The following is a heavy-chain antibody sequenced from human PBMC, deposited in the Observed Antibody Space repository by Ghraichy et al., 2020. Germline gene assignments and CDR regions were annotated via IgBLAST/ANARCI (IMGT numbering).Heavy chain of an antibody. CDR3: ARGRVRWQLTPTYYFDY. Sequence: GSLRLSCAVYGGSFSGYYWSWIRQPPGKGLEWIGEINHSGSTNYNPSLKSRVTISVDTSKNQFSLKLSSVTAADTAVYYCARGRVRWQLTPTYYFDYWGQGTLVTVSS. D-gene: IGHD6-6*01. CDR2: INHSGST. CDR1: GGSFSGYY. J-gene: IGHJ4*02. V-gene: IGHV4-34*01.